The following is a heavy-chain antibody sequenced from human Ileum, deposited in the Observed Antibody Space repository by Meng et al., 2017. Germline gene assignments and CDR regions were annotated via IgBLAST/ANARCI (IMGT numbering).Heavy chain of an antibody. V-gene: IGHV1-8*01. CDR1: GYTFTSYD. Sequence: QVQVVQSWCEVKKPGDSVKVPCKASGYTFTSYDINWVRQATGQGLEWMGWMNPNSGNTGYAQKFHGRVTITRNTSISTAYMELSSLRSEDTAVYYCARGQGSGSYYVWFDPWGQGTLVTVSS. J-gene: IGHJ5*02. CDR3: ARGQGSGSYYVWFDP. D-gene: IGHD1-26*01. CDR2: MNPNSGNT.